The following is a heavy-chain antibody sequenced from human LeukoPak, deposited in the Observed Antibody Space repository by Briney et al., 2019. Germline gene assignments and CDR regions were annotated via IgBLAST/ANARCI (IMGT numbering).Heavy chain of an antibody. V-gene: IGHV4-31*03. CDR1: GGSISSGGYY. D-gene: IGHD6-19*01. Sequence: PSETLSLTCTVSGGSISSGGYYWSWIRQHPGKGLEWIGYIYYSGSTYYNPSLKSRVTISVDTSKNQFSLKLSSVTAADTAVYYCARRVAVAGTLYYYYGMDVWGQGTTVTVSS. CDR2: IYYSGST. J-gene: IGHJ6*02. CDR3: ARRVAVAGTLYYYYGMDV.